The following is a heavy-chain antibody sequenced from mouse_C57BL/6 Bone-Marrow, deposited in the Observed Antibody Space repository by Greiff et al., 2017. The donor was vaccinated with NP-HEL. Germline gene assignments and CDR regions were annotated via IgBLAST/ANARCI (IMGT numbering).Heavy chain of an antibody. CDR1: GYSITSGYY. D-gene: IGHD2-3*01. V-gene: IGHV3-6*01. CDR2: ISYDGSN. Sequence: EVKLMESGPGLVKPSQSLSLTCSVTGYSITSGYYWNWIRQFPGNKLEWMGYISYDGSNNYNPSLKNRISITRDTSKNQFFLKLNSVTTEDTATYYCANYDGYFYWYFDVWGTGTTVTVSS. J-gene: IGHJ1*03. CDR3: ANYDGYFYWYFDV.